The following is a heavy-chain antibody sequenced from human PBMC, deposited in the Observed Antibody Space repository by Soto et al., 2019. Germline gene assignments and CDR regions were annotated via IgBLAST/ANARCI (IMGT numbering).Heavy chain of an antibody. V-gene: IGHV6-1*01. Sequence: LSLTCAISGDSVSSNSAAWNWIRQSPSRGLEWLGRTYYRSKWYNDYAVSVKSRITINPDTSKNQFSLQLNSVTPEDTAVYYCARDLTTVTYYYYYYGMDVWGQGTTVTVSS. D-gene: IGHD4-17*01. CDR1: GDSVSSNSAA. CDR2: TYYRSKWYN. CDR3: ARDLTTVTYYYYYYGMDV. J-gene: IGHJ6*02.